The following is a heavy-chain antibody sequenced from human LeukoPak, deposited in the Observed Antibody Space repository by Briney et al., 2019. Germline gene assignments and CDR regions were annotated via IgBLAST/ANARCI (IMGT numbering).Heavy chain of an antibody. D-gene: IGHD6-13*01. CDR3: ARDGVSTD. CDR1: GCSFSSYA. Sequence: SSVTVSCKCSGCSFSSYAINWVRQPPGQGLEWMGGIIPSFGTTNYAHKCQGRFTITTDKSTSTPYIDLSSLRSEDTAVYYCARDGVSTDWGKGTLVTVSS. V-gene: IGHV1-69*05. J-gene: IGHJ4*02. CDR2: IIPSFGTT.